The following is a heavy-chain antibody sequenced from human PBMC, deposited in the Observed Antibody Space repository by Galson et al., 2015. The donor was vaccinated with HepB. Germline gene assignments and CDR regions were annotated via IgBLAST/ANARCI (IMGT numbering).Heavy chain of an antibody. CDR1: GLTFSHAW. D-gene: IGHD4-11*01. Sequence: SLRLSCAASGLTFSHAWMSWVRQAPGKGLEWVGRIKSKGAGGTTDYAAPVKGRFTISRDDSKNTLYLQMNSLETEDTAVYFCIWIGHYINYYYYMHVWGEGTTVTVSS. J-gene: IGHJ6*03. CDR3: IWIGHYINYYYYMHV. CDR2: IKSKGAGGTT. V-gene: IGHV3-15*05.